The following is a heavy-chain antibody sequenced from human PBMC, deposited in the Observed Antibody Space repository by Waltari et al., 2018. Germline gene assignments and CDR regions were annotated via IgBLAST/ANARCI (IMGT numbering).Heavy chain of an antibody. CDR2: MYSGGNT. CDR1: GFTVSSYY. CDR3: ARGGFGDYAGVDY. J-gene: IGHJ4*02. D-gene: IGHD4-17*01. Sequence: EVQLVESGGGLIQPGGSLRLSCAASGFTVSSYYMSWVRQAPGKGLEWVSIMYSGGNTYYADSVKGRFTISRDNSKNTLFLQMNSLGADDTAVYYCARGGFGDYAGVDYWGQGILVTVAS. V-gene: IGHV3-53*01.